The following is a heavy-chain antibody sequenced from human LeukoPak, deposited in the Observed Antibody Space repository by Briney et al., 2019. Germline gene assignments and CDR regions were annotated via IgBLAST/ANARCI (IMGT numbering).Heavy chain of an antibody. Sequence: GGSLRLSCAASGFTVTTNYMTWVRQAPGKGLEWVSIIYSGGYADYADSVKGRFTISRDNSKNTLDLQMNSLRAEDTAVYYCARRLEYSGSKGVFDYWGQGALVTVSS. J-gene: IGHJ4*02. CDR2: IYSGGYA. D-gene: IGHD1-26*01. V-gene: IGHV3-66*01. CDR3: ARRLEYSGSKGVFDY. CDR1: GFTVTTNY.